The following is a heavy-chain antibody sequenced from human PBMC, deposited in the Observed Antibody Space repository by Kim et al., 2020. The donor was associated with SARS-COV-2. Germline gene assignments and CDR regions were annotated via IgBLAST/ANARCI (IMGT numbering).Heavy chain of an antibody. Sequence: GGSLRLSCAASGFTFSSYSMNWVRQAPGKGLEWVSSISSSSSYIYYADSVKGRFTISRDNAKNSLYLQMNSLRAEDTAVYYCARDRRGDYEGGGYYYYGMDVWGQGTTVTVSS. CDR1: GFTFSSYS. CDR3: ARDRRGDYEGGGYYYYGMDV. D-gene: IGHD4-17*01. CDR2: ISSSSSYI. V-gene: IGHV3-21*04. J-gene: IGHJ6*02.